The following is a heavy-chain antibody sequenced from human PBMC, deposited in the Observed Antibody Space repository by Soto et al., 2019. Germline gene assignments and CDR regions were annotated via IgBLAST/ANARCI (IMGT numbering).Heavy chain of an antibody. D-gene: IGHD5-18*01. CDR2: SQQSGNT. V-gene: IGHV4-4*01. CDR3: ATRDTGRVY. J-gene: IGHJ4*02. CDR1: GVSLGSHDW. Sequence: QVQLQESGPGLVKPSGTLSLTCAVSGVSLGSHDWWTWVRQPPGKGLDWIGESQQSGNTNYNSSLEIRTTLSLHKSKNKLYLQLSSVTVAETAVYCSATRDTGRVYWGQGTLVTVSS.